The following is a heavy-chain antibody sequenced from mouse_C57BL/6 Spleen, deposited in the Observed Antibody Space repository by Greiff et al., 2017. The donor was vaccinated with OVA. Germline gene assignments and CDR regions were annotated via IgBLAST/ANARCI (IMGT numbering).Heavy chain of an antibody. V-gene: IGHV5-9-1*02. CDR2: ISSGGDYI. Sequence: EVKVEESGEGLVKPGGSLKLSCAASGFTFSSYAMSWVRQTPEKRLEWVAYISSGGDYIYYADTVKGRFTISRDNARNTLYLQMSSLKSEDTAMYYCTRDNYYGRGFAYWGQGTLVTVSA. J-gene: IGHJ3*01. D-gene: IGHD1-1*01. CDR3: TRDNYYGRGFAY. CDR1: GFTFSSYA.